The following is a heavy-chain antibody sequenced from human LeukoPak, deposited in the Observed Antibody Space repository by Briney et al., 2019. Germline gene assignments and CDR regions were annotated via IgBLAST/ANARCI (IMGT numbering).Heavy chain of an antibody. J-gene: IGHJ5*02. V-gene: IGHV4-39*01. D-gene: IGHD2-15*01. Sequence: SETLSLTCTVSGGSISSSSYYWGWIRQPPGKGLEWIGSIYYSGSTYYNPSLKSRVTISVDTSKNQFSLKLSSVTAADTAVYYCARRDCSGGSCYGGVGFDPWGQGTLVTVSS. CDR2: IYYSGST. CDR1: GGSISSSSYY. CDR3: ARRDCSGGSCYGGVGFDP.